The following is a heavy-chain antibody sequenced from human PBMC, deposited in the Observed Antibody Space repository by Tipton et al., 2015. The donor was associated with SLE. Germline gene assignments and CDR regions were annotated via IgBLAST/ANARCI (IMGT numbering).Heavy chain of an antibody. J-gene: IGHJ4*02. D-gene: IGHD2-21*02. CDR1: GGSITSAYYH. CDR3: ATYKRDCCGGCPYYFDY. V-gene: IGHV4-61*10. CDR2: IYYSGST. Sequence: TLSLTCSVSGGSITSAYYHWNWIRQPAGKGLEWIGHIYYSGSTSYNPSLKSRVTISVDTSKKQFSLKVSSVTAADTAVYYCATYKRDCCGGCPYYFDYWGQGTLVTVSS.